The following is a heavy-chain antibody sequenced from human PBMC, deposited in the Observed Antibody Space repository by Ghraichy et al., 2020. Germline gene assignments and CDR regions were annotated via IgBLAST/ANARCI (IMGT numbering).Heavy chain of an antibody. Sequence: GESLNISCAASGFTFSSYGMHWVRQAPGRGLEWVAVISYDGSNKYYADSVKGRFTISRDNSKNTLYLQMNSLRAEDTAVYYCAKDLTVLRYFDWPGNYGMDVWGQGTTVTVSS. D-gene: IGHD3-9*01. V-gene: IGHV3-30*18. CDR3: AKDLTVLRYFDWPGNYGMDV. CDR2: ISYDGSNK. CDR1: GFTFSSYG. J-gene: IGHJ6*02.